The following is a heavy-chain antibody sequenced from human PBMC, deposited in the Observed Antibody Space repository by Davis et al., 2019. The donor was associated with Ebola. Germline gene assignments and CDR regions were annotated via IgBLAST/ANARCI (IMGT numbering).Heavy chain of an antibody. Sequence: GESLKISCAASGFTFSDYYMSWIRQAPGKGLEWVSYISSSGSTIYYADSVKGRFTISRDNAKNSLYLQMNSLKTEDTAVYYCTTDPAGGPGAFDIWGQGTMVTVSS. J-gene: IGHJ3*02. CDR1: GFTFSDYY. V-gene: IGHV3-11*01. CDR2: ISSSGSTI. D-gene: IGHD3-16*01. CDR3: TTDPAGGPGAFDI.